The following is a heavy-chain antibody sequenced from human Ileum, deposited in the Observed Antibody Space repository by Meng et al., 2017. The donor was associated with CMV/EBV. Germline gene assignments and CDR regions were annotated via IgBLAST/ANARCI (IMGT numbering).Heavy chain of an antibody. Sequence: GESLKISCAASGFTFNTYTMNWVRQAPGKGLEWVSSLSSSYIYYADSVKGRFTISRDNAKNSLYLQMNSLRAEDTAVYYCARDQYCSSTSCYIPYYGMDVWGQGTTVTVSS. CDR2: LSSSYI. V-gene: IGHV3-21*01. D-gene: IGHD2-2*02. CDR3: ARDQYCSSTSCYIPYYGMDV. J-gene: IGHJ6*02. CDR1: GFTFNTYT.